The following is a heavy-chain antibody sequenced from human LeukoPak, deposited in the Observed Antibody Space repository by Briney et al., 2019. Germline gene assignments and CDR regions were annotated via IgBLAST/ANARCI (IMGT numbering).Heavy chain of an antibody. V-gene: IGHV3-66*01. CDR2: IHRGGNT. J-gene: IGHJ4*02. CDR3: ARDPGYGLGVDYGDY. CDR1: GFTVSGNY. Sequence: GGSLRLSCAASGFTVSGNYMSWVRQAPGKGLEWLSVIHRGGNTYYADSVKGRFTTSRDSSKNTVLLQMDSLRAEDTAVYYCARDPGYGLGVDYGDYWGQGTLVTVSS. D-gene: IGHD3-10*01.